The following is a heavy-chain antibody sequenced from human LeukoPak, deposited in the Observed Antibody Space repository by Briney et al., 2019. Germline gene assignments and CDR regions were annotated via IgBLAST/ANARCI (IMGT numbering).Heavy chain of an antibody. J-gene: IGHJ3*02. CDR2: IYTSGST. V-gene: IGHV4-4*07. D-gene: IGHD3-10*01. CDR3: LAGGRSGNPGALDI. Sequence: SETLSLTCTVSGGSISSYYWSWIRQPAGKGLEGIGRIYTSGSTNYNPSLKSRVTMSVDTSKNQFSLKLSSVTAADTAVYYCLAGGRSGNPGALDIWGQGTMVTVSS. CDR1: GGSISSYY.